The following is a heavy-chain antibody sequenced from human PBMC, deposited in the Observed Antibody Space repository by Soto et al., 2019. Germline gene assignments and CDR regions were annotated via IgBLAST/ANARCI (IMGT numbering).Heavy chain of an antibody. J-gene: IGHJ4*02. V-gene: IGHV3-30-3*01. D-gene: IGHD2-15*01. Sequence: GGSLRVSCAASGFTFISFAMHWVRQAPGKGLEWLAVISSDVVNYYYAESVKGRFTISRDNSKNTLYLQMNSLRNEDTAVYYCARGGAWTPEGLGYWGQGTLVTVSS. CDR2: ISSDVVNY. CDR3: ARGGAWTPEGLGY. CDR1: GFTFISFA.